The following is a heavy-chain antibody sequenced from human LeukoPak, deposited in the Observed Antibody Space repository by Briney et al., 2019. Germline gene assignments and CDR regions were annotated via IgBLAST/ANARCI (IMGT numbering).Heavy chain of an antibody. Sequence: PGGSLRLSCAASGFTFSSYGMHWVRQAPGKGLEWVAFIRYDGSNKYYADSVKGRFTISRDNSKNTLYLQMNSLRAEDTAVYYCAKLFYLWRDAADYWGQGTLVTVSS. J-gene: IGHJ4*02. CDR2: IRYDGSNK. V-gene: IGHV3-30*02. CDR3: AKLFYLWRDAADY. D-gene: IGHD3-3*01. CDR1: GFTFSSYG.